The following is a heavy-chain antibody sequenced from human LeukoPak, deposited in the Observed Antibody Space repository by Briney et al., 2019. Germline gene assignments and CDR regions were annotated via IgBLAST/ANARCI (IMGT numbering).Heavy chain of an antibody. Sequence: QPGGSLRLSCAASGFTFSSYSMNWVRQAPGKGLEWVSYISSSSSTIYYADSVKGRFTISRDNAKNSLYLQMNSLRDEDTAVYYCAREDCSGIRYFDWNIPRGMDVWGQGTTVTVSS. V-gene: IGHV3-48*02. CDR2: ISSSSSTI. CDR1: GFTFSSYS. J-gene: IGHJ6*02. D-gene: IGHD3-9*01. CDR3: AREDCSGIRYFDWNIPRGMDV.